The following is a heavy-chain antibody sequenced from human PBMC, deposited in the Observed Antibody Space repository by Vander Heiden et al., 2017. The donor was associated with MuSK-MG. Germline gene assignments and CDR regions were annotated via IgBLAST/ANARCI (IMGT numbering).Heavy chain of an antibody. CDR2: IATIANRYAT. J-gene: IGHJ5*02. CDR3: VRPVGAVAGP. D-gene: IGHD6-19*01. V-gene: IGHV3-73*01. Sequence: DVQLVESVGGLVQPGGSLKLSCVASGFTFRGSPMHWVRQASGKSPDWVGRIATIANRYATSYSESVKGRFTISRDDSQNTAYLEMNSLKHDDSAVYYCVRPVGAVAGPWGQGTLVTVSS. CDR1: GFTFRGSP.